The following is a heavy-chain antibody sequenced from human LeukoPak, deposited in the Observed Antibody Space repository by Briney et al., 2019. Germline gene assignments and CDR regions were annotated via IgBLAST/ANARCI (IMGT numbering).Heavy chain of an antibody. CDR3: ARDSPPDYYDSSGEDY. Sequence: ASVKVSCKASGYTFTGYCMHWVRQAPGQGLEWMGWINPNSGGTNYAQKFQGRVTMTRDTSISTAYMELSRLRSDDTAVYYCARDSPPDYYDSSGEDYWGQGTLVTVSS. J-gene: IGHJ4*02. CDR2: INPNSGGT. CDR1: GYTFTGYC. V-gene: IGHV1-2*02. D-gene: IGHD3-22*01.